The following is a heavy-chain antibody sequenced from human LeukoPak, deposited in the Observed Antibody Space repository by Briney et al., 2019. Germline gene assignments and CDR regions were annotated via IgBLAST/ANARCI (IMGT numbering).Heavy chain of an antibody. V-gene: IGHV1-69-2*01. CDR2: VDPEDGET. Sequence: ASVKVSCKVSGYTFTDYYMRWVQQAPGKGLEWMGLVDPEDGETIYAEKFQGRVTITADTPTDTAYMELSSLRSEDTAVYYCATDYAFGLRFLEWPYYMDVWGKGTTVTVSS. D-gene: IGHD3-3*01. CDR1: GYTFTDYY. J-gene: IGHJ6*03. CDR3: ATDYAFGLRFLEWPYYMDV.